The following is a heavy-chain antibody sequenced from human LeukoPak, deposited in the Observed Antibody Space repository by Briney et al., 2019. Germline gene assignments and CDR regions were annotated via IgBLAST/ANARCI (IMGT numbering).Heavy chain of an antibody. V-gene: IGHV1-3*03. CDR2: INPANGYT. CDR1: GYNFTNYA. D-gene: IGHD5-24*01. J-gene: IGHJ4*02. Sequence: ASVKVSCKTSGYNFTNYAMHWVRQAPGQTIEWLAWINPANGYTRYSQHFQDRVTVSSDTSADTADMELSSLRSEDKAVYYCAIRDGHTDHWGQGTLVTVSS. CDR3: AIRDGHTDH.